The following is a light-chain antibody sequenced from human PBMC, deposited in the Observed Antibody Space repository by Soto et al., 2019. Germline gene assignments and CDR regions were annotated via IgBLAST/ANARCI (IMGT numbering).Light chain of an antibody. V-gene: IGKV3-20*01. CDR2: GAS. CDR3: QQYGSP. J-gene: IGKJ1*01. CDR1: QSVSSSH. Sequence: EIVLTQSPGTLSLSPGERATLSCRASQSVSSSHLAWYQQKPGQAPRLIIYGASSRATGIPDRFSGSGSGTDFTLTISRLEPEDFAVYYCQQYGSPFGQGTKVEIK.